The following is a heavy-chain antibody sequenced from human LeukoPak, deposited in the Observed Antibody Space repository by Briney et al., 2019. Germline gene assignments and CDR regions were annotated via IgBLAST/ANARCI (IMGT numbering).Heavy chain of an antibody. CDR3: ASGYGGDSGLEY. CDR1: GFTFSDNY. J-gene: IGHJ4*02. Sequence: GGSLRLSCAASGFTFSDNYMSWIRQAPGKGLEWVSYISRSGNTMYYTDSVRGRFAISRDNARNSLYLQMNSLRAEDTAVYYCASGYGGDSGLEYWGQGTLATVSS. V-gene: IGHV3-11*01. D-gene: IGHD4-23*01. CDR2: ISRSGNTM.